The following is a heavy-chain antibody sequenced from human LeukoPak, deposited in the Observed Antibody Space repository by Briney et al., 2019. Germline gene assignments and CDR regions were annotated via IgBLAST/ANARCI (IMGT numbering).Heavy chain of an antibody. D-gene: IGHD3-10*01. V-gene: IGHV1-69*05. CDR1: GGTFSSYA. CDR2: IIPIFGTA. CDR3: ASAPGSGSKEGAFDI. J-gene: IGHJ3*02. Sequence: ASVKVSCKASGGTFSSYAISWVRQAPGQGLEWMGRIIPIFGTANYAQKFQGRVTITTDESTSTAYMELSSLRSEDTAVYYCASAPGSGSKEGAFDIWGQGTMVTVSS.